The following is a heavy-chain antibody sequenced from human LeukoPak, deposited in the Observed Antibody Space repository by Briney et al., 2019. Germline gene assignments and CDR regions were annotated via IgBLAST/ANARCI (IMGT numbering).Heavy chain of an antibody. CDR1: GFTFSSYG. D-gene: IGHD6-6*01. J-gene: IGHJ3*01. V-gene: IGHV3-33*01. CDR2: IWYDGSNK. CDR3: ARTSRASPGWRPRLKNAFDL. Sequence: GGSLRLSCAASGFTFSSYGMHWVRQAPGKGLEWVAVIWYDGSNKYYADSVKGRFTISRDNSKNTLYLQMDSLRAEDTAVYYCARTSRASPGWRPRLKNAFDLWGLGTLVTVSS.